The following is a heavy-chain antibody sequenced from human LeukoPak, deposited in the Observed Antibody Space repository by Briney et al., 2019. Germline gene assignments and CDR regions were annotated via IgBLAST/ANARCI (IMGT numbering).Heavy chain of an antibody. D-gene: IGHD6-13*01. CDR2: INHSGST. CDR1: GGSFSGYY. V-gene: IGHV4-34*01. J-gene: IGHJ4*02. Sequence: ASETLSLTCAVYGGSFSGYYWSWIRQPPGKGLEWIGEINHSGSTNYNPSLKGRVTISVDTSKNQFSLKLSSVTAADTAVYYCARGPIIAAAGTFLGYWGQGTLVTVSS. CDR3: ARGPIIAAAGTFLGY.